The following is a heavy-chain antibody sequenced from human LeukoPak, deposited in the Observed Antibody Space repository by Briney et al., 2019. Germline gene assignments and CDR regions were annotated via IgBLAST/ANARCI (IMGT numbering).Heavy chain of an antibody. CDR3: ARVLDYGGNSYFDL. V-gene: IGHV1-2*02. D-gene: IGHD4-23*01. Sequence: GASVKVSCKASGYTFTGYYMHWVRQAPGQGLEWMGWINPNSGGTNYAQKFQGRVTMTRDTSISTAYMELRSLRSDDTAVYYCARVLDYGGNSYFDLWGRGTLVTVSS. CDR1: GYTFTGYY. CDR2: INPNSGGT. J-gene: IGHJ2*01.